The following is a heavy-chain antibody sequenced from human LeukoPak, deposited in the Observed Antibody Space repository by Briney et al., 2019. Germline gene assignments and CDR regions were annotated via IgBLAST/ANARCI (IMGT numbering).Heavy chain of an antibody. V-gene: IGHV3-23*01. Sequence: GASLRHSCAASGFTFSSYAMSWVRQAPGKGLEWVSAISGSGGSTYYADSVKGRFTISRDNSKNTLYLQMNSLRAEDTAVYYCAKRGDSGSYHYYYYGMDVWGQGTTVTVSS. CDR1: GFTFSSYA. D-gene: IGHD1-26*01. J-gene: IGHJ6*02. CDR2: ISGSGGST. CDR3: AKRGDSGSYHYYYYGMDV.